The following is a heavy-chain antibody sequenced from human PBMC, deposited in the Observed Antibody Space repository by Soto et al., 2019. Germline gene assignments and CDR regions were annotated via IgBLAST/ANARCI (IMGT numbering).Heavy chain of an antibody. V-gene: IGHV1-69*13. CDR3: ARDRHYYGSRYYYYYGMDV. D-gene: IGHD3-10*01. J-gene: IGHJ6*02. CDR1: GGTFSSYA. CDR2: IIPIFGTA. Sequence: SVKVSCKASGGTFSSYAISWVRQAPGQGLEWMGGIIPIFGTANYAQKFQGRVTITADESTSTAYMELSSLRSEDTAVYYCARDRHYYGSRYYYYYGMDVWGQGTTVTVSS.